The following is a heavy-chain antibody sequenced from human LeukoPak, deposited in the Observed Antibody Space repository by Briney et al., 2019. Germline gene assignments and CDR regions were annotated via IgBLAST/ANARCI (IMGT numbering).Heavy chain of an antibody. CDR2: IRYDGSNK. D-gene: IGHD2-21*01. CDR3: AKVASFYCGGDCYDY. V-gene: IGHV3-30*02. Sequence: GGSLRLSCGASGFTFSSYGMHWVRPAPGKGLEWVAFIRYDGSNKYYADSVKGRFTISRDNSKNTLYLQMNSLRAEDTAVYYCAKVASFYCGGDCYDYWGQGTLVIVSS. CDR1: GFTFSSYG. J-gene: IGHJ4*02.